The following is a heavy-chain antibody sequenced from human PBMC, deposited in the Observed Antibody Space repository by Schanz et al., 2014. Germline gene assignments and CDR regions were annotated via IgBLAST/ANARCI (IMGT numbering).Heavy chain of an antibody. Sequence: EVQLVESGGDLVQPGGSLRLSCSASGFTFSTFAMHWVRQAPGKGLEWVSSISYGTSYIYYAESVKGRFTISRDNAKNSLYLQMNGLRAEDTAVYYCARVALPGYSSPRDAFDIWGQGTMVTVSS. CDR1: GFTFSTFA. J-gene: IGHJ3*02. CDR3: ARVALPGYSSPRDAFDI. V-gene: IGHV3-21*01. D-gene: IGHD5-18*01. CDR2: ISYGTSYI.